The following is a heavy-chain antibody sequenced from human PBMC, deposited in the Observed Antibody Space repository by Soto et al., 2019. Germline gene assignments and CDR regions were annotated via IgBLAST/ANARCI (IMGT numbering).Heavy chain of an antibody. CDR2: INSDGTKT. V-gene: IGHV3-74*01. J-gene: IGHJ4*02. D-gene: IGHD1-26*01. CDR3: ARVGVGAYCFDD. CDR1: GFSFNSDW. Sequence: EVQLVESGGSLVQPGGSLRLSCAASGFSFNSDWMHWVRQVPRKGLVWVSRINSDGTKTSYADSVKGRFTIARDNAKNTLYLEMNSLRPEDTAMYYCARVGVGAYCFDDWGQGTLVTVSS.